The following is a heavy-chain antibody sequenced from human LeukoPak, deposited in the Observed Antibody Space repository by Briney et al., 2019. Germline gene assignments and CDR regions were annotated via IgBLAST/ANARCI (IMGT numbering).Heavy chain of an antibody. V-gene: IGHV4-30-4*01. D-gene: IGHD6-19*01. J-gene: IGHJ4*02. CDR2: IYYSGST. CDR3: ARGSTPDDSGWEPSFDY. Sequence: SQTLSLTCTVSGGSISSGDYYWSWIRQPPGKGLEWIGYIYYSGSTYYNPSLKSRVTISVDTSKNQFSLKLSSVTAADTAVYYCARGSTPDDSGWEPSFDYWGQGTLVTVSS. CDR1: GGSISSGDYY.